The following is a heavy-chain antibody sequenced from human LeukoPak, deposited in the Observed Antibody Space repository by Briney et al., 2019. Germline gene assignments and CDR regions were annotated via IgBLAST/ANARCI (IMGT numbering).Heavy chain of an antibody. CDR1: GGSISSGDYY. J-gene: IGHJ2*01. D-gene: IGHD3-22*01. CDR2: IYYSGST. CDR3: ARVRYYYDSSGYYPPYWYFDL. V-gene: IGHV4-61*08. Sequence: SETLSLTCTVSGGSISSGDYYWSWIRQPPGKGLEWIGYIYYSGSTNYNPSLKSRVTISVDTSKNQFSLKLSSVTAADTAVYYCARVRYYYDSSGYYPPYWYFDLWGRGTLVTVSS.